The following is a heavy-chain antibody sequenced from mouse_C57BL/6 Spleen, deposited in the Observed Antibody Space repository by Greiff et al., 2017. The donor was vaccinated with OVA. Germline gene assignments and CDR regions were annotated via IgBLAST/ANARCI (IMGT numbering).Heavy chain of an antibody. CDR3: AIYGSSYGYVDV. Sequence: QVQLKESGAELMKPGASVKLSCKATGYTFTGYWIEWVKQRPGHGLEWIGEILPGSGSTTSNAKFKGKATFTADTSSNTAYMQLSRLTTEDSAIYYCAIYGSSYGYVDVWGTGTTVTVSS. CDR2: ILPGSGST. CDR1: GYTFTGYW. V-gene: IGHV1-9*01. J-gene: IGHJ1*03. D-gene: IGHD1-1*01.